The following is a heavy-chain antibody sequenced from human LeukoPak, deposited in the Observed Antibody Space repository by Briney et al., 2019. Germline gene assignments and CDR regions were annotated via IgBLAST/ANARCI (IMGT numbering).Heavy chain of an antibody. CDR3: ARTSPRAATFDY. CDR1: GGSISSYY. D-gene: IGHD1-26*01. Sequence: PSETLSLTCAVSGGSISSYYWSWIRQPAGKGLEWIGRIYTSGTTNYSPSLKSRVTMSVGTSKNQFSLNLNSVTAADTAVYYCARTSPRAATFDYWGQGTLVTVSS. V-gene: IGHV4-4*07. CDR2: IYTSGTT. J-gene: IGHJ4*02.